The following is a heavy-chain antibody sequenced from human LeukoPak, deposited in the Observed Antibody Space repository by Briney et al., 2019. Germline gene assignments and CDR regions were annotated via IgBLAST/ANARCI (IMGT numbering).Heavy chain of an antibody. D-gene: IGHD3-22*01. CDR1: GYTFTGYY. CDR2: INPNSGGT. J-gene: IGHJ5*02. Sequence: ASVKVSCKASGYTFTGYYMHWVRQAPGQGLEWMGWINPNSGGTNYAQKFQGRVTMTRDTSISTAYMELSRLRSDDTAVYYCARDLHPYYYDSSGYFWFDPWGQGTLVTVSS. CDR3: ARDLHPYYYDSSGYFWFDP. V-gene: IGHV1-2*02.